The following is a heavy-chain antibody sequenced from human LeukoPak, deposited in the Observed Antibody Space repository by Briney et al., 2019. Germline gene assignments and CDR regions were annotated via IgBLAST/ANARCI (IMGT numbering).Heavy chain of an antibody. Sequence: GGSLRLSCAASGFMFNTYWMTWVRQAPGRGLEWVANINQDGSQKYSVDSVKGRFTISRDNAKSSLYLQMNSLRAEDTAVYYCVRGSSGTAVRGISWAWFDPWGQGTLVTVS. CDR2: INQDGSQK. CDR1: GFMFNTYW. D-gene: IGHD3-10*01. J-gene: IGHJ5*02. V-gene: IGHV3-7*05. CDR3: VRGSSGTAVRGISWAWFDP.